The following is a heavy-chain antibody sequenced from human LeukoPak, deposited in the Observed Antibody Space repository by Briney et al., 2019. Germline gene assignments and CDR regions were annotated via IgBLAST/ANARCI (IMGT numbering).Heavy chain of an antibody. J-gene: IGHJ4*02. CDR2: AYNGNT. V-gene: IGHV1-18*01. D-gene: IGHD3-9*01. CDR3: ARDLRYFDWLLSVPPDY. Sequence: AYNGNTNYAQKLQGRVTMTTDTSTSTAYMELRSLRSDDTAVYYCARDLRYFDWLLSVPPDYWGQGTLVTVSS.